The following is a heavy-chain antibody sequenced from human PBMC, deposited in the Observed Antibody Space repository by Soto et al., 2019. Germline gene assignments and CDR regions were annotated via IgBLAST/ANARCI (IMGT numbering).Heavy chain of an antibody. CDR1: GLTFDDYG. D-gene: IGHD3-16*01. CDR2: INWNGDNT. Sequence: EVQLVESGGRVVRPGGSLRLSCVDSGLTFDDYGMHWGRQAPGRGLEWVSGINWNGDNTGYADSVKCRFTISRDNANNTLYLQMDSLTAGDTALYHCARVGRRMRTSFCFRSDHWGEGTQVSVSS. CDR3: ARVGRRMRTSFCFRSDH. J-gene: IGHJ5*02. V-gene: IGHV3-20*01.